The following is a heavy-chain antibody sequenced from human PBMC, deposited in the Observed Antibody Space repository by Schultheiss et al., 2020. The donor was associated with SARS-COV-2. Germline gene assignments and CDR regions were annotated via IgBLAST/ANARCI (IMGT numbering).Heavy chain of an antibody. Sequence: GESLKISCAASGFTVSSNYMSWVRQAPGKGLEWVAVISYDGSNKYYADSVKGRFTISRDNSKNTLYLQMNSLRAEDTAVYYCALVLRFLEWLGQDYWGQGTLVTVSS. CDR3: ALVLRFLEWLGQDY. D-gene: IGHD3-3*01. J-gene: IGHJ4*02. V-gene: IGHV3-30*07. CDR1: GFTVSSNY. CDR2: ISYDGSNK.